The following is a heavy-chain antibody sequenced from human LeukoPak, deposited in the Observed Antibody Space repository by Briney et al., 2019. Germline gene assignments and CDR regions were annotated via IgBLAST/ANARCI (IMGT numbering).Heavy chain of an antibody. J-gene: IGHJ4*02. V-gene: IGHV4-31*03. CDR2: INYFGST. D-gene: IGHD2-21*01. Sequence: SETLSLTCTVSGDSISSDRHYWSWIRQHPGEGLEWVGYINYFGSTYYNPSLRRRLTLSLDTSKSQFSLKLTSVTAADTATYYCARVDWVSHFDYWGQGTLVTVSS. CDR3: ARVDWVSHFDY. CDR1: GDSISSDRHY.